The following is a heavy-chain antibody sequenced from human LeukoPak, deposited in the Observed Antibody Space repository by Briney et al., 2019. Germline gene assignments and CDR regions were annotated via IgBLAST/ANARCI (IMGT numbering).Heavy chain of an antibody. Sequence: SETLSLTCTVSGDSVSIGNYYRSWLRQPPGKALEWIGYIYYTGKTYYNPSLEGRVTILVDTSRNHFSVKLSSVTTADTAVYYCARSQNYYGSGDYWSQGTLVTVSS. D-gene: IGHD3-10*01. J-gene: IGHJ4*02. CDR2: IYYTGKT. CDR1: GDSVSIGNYY. V-gene: IGHV4-61*03. CDR3: ARSQNYYGSGDY.